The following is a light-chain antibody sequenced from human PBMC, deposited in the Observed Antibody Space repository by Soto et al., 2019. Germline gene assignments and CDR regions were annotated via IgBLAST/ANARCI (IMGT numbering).Light chain of an antibody. J-gene: IGKJ1*01. CDR2: GAS. CDR1: QSLSSSS. CDR3: KQYDSSPRT. Sequence: EMVCPPSQGTLSMSPVYISPLSCMSSQSLSSSSLAWYPQKHGQAPRLLISGASSRAADIPDRFSGSGSGKDFTITINRMEHEDFAVYYCKQYDSSPRTCGQGTKGDIK. V-gene: IGKV3-20*01.